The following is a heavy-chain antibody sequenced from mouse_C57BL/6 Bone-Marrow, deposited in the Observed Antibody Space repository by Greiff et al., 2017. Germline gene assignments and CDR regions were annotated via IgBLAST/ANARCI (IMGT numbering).Heavy chain of an antibody. CDR2: IWRGGST. V-gene: IGHV2-5*01. J-gene: IGHJ2*01. CDR3: AKNRAYGNFYFDY. D-gene: IGHD2-1*01. CDR1: GLSLTSYG. Sequence: QVQLQQSGPGLVQPSQSLSITCTVSGLSLTSYGVHWVRQSPGKGLEWLGVIWRGGSTDYNAAFMSRLSITKDNSKSQVFFKMNSLQADDTAIYYCAKNRAYGNFYFDYWGQGTTLTVSS.